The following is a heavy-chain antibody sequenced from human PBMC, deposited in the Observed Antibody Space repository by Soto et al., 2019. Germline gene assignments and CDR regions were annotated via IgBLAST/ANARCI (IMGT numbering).Heavy chain of an antibody. CDR1: GFTLSDYY. Sequence: GESLKISCVASGFTLSDYYVDWVRQAPGKGLEWVGRTRDKPNSYTTGYAASVEGRFTISRDDSKNSLYLQLNSLNTEDTAVYYCGRGGYRHYSAYYYYALDVWGQGTTVTVSS. V-gene: IGHV3-72*01. CDR3: GRGGYRHYSAYYYYALDV. D-gene: IGHD4-4*01. CDR2: TRDKPNSYTT. J-gene: IGHJ6*02.